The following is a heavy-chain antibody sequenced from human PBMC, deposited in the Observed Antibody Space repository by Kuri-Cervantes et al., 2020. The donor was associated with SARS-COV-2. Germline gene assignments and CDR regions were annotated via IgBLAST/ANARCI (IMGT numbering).Heavy chain of an antibody. D-gene: IGHD2-15*01. Sequence: GGSLRLSCKGSGYSFTSYWIGWVRQTPGKGLEWMGIIYPGDSDTRYSPSFQGQVTISADKSVSTAYLQWSSLKASDTAMYYCARPGYCSGGSCYSLYYWGQGTLVTVSS. V-gene: IGHV5-51*01. CDR3: ARPGYCSGGSCYSLYY. CDR1: GYSFTSYW. CDR2: IYPGDSDT. J-gene: IGHJ4*02.